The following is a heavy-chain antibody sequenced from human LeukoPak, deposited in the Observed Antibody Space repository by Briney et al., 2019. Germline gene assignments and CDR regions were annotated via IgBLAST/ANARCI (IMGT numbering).Heavy chain of an antibody. CDR1: GFTFTRYW. D-gene: IGHD2/OR15-2a*01. CDR3: ARNSQAAFDI. V-gene: IGHV3-7*04. J-gene: IGHJ3*02. CDR2: IKEDGGEK. Sequence: GGSLRLSCAASGFTFTRYWMSWVRQAPGEGLEWVANIKEDGGEKDYVDSVKGRFTISRDNAKNSLYLQMNSLRGEDTAVYYCARNSQAAFDIWGQGTMVTVSS.